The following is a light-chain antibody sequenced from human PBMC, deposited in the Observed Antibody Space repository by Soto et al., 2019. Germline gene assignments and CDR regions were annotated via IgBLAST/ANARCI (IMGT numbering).Light chain of an antibody. CDR1: QSISNS. CDR2: GAS. J-gene: IGKJ2*01. V-gene: IGKV3-15*01. Sequence: EIVMTQSPDSLSVSPGETATLSCRASQSISNSLAWYQQKPGQAPSLLIYGASTRATGIPARFSGSGSGTEFTLTISSLQSEDSALHYCQQYNNWPPRTLGQGTKLEIK. CDR3: QQYNNWPPRT.